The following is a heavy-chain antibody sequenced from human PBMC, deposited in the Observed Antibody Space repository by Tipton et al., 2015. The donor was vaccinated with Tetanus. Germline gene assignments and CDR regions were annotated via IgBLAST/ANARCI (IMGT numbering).Heavy chain of an antibody. CDR1: GASITTYH. CDR3: EGDDYYETSLRDYYGEVV. CDR2: IYYTGAT. V-gene: IGHV4-59*01. D-gene: IGHD3-16*01. J-gene: IGHJ6*02. Sequence: TLSLTCTVSGASITTYHWSWLRQTPGRGLEWIGHIYYTGATSYNSSLQSRVTLSIDTSKNQFSLKMTSVTAADTAVYFCEGDDYYETSLRDYYGEVVWGQGTTVTVSS.